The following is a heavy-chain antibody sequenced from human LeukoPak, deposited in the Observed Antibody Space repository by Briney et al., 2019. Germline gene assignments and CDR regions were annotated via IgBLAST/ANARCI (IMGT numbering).Heavy chain of an antibody. V-gene: IGHV1-46*01. Sequence: ASVKVSCKASGYTFTSYYMHWVRQAPGQGLEWMGIITPSGGSTSYAQKFQGRVTMTRDMSTSTVYMELSSLRSEDTAVYYCARDEIYSSGPNQKDGVFDYWGQGTLVTVSS. CDR1: GYTFTSYY. CDR2: ITPSGGST. J-gene: IGHJ4*02. D-gene: IGHD6-19*01. CDR3: ARDEIYSSGPNQKDGVFDY.